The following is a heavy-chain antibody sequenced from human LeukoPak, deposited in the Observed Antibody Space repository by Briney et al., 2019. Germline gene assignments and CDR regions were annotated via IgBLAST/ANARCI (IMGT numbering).Heavy chain of an antibody. CDR2: IYYSGST. CDR1: GGSISSSSYY. D-gene: IGHD2-15*01. V-gene: IGHV4-39*07. Sequence: PSETLSLTCTVSGGSISSSSYYWGWIRQPPGKGLEWIGSIYYSGSTYYSPSLKSRVTISVDTSKNQFSLKLSSVTAADTAVYYCARMVAVGADFDYWGQGTLVTVSS. J-gene: IGHJ4*02. CDR3: ARMVAVGADFDY.